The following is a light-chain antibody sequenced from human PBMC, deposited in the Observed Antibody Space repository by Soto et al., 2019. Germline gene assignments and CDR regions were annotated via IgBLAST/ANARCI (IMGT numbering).Light chain of an antibody. V-gene: IGKV3-20*01. CDR2: DAS. CDR3: QQYGRSPLT. J-gene: IGKJ4*01. Sequence: EIVLTQSPDTLSLSPGERATLSSRASQSVRNNYLAWYQQKPGQAPRFLIYDASTRATGIPDRFSGSGSGTDFTRTISRLEPEDFAVYYCQQYGRSPLTFGGGTKVEIK. CDR1: QSVRNNY.